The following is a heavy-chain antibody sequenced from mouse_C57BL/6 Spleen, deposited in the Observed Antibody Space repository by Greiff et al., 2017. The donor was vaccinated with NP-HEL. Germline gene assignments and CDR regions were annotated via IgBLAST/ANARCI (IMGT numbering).Heavy chain of an antibody. D-gene: IGHD1-1*01. Sequence: VVESGASVKISCKASGYAFSSYWMNWVKQRPGKGLEWIGQIYPGDGDTNYNGKFKGKATLTADKSSSTAYMQLSSLTSEDSAVYFCARFYYGSSYTAMDYWGQGTSVTVSS. J-gene: IGHJ4*01. CDR1: GYAFSSYW. CDR3: ARFYYGSSYTAMDY. CDR2: IYPGDGDT. V-gene: IGHV1-80*01.